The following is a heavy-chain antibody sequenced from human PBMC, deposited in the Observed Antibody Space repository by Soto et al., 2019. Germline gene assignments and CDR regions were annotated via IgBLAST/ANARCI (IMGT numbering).Heavy chain of an antibody. Sequence: GGSLRLSCAASRFTFSSYSMNWVRQAPGKGLEWVSHISNSGSTIYYADSVKGRFTISRDNAKNSLYLQMNSLRAEDTAVYYCARYDSSGYYWPYYYYGMDVWGQGTTVTVSS. CDR3: ARYDSSGYYWPYYYYGMDV. D-gene: IGHD3-22*01. CDR2: ISNSGSTI. CDR1: RFTFSSYS. V-gene: IGHV3-48*01. J-gene: IGHJ6*02.